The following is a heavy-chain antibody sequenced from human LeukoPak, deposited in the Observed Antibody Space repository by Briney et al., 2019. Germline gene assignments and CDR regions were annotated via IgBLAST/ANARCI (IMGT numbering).Heavy chain of an antibody. J-gene: IGHJ3*02. Sequence: PGRSLRLSCAASGFTVSSNYMSWVRQAPGKGLEWVSVIYSGGSTYYADSVKGGFTISRDNSKNTLYLQMNSLRAEDTAVYYCARDRARVTTVIDDAFDIWGQGTMVTVSS. CDR1: GFTVSSNY. CDR2: IYSGGST. D-gene: IGHD4-17*01. CDR3: ARDRARVTTVIDDAFDI. V-gene: IGHV3-66*01.